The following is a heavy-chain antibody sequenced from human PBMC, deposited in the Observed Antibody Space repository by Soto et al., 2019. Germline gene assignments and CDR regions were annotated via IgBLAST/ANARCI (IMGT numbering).Heavy chain of an antibody. J-gene: IGHJ6*02. V-gene: IGHV3-33*01. D-gene: IGHD2-15*01. CDR3: ASEYCSGGSCYYYGMDV. Sequence: QVQLVESGGGVVQPGRSLRLSCAASGFTFSSYGMHWVRQAPGKGLEWVAVIWYDGSNKYYADSVKGRFTISRDNSKNTLYLQRTSLRAEDTAVYYCASEYCSGGSCYYYGMDVWGQGTTVTVSS. CDR2: IWYDGSNK. CDR1: GFTFSSYG.